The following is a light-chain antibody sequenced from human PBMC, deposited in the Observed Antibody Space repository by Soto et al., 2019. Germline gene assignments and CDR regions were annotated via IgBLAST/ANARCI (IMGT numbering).Light chain of an antibody. J-gene: IGLJ1*01. V-gene: IGLV1-51*02. CDR2: ENN. CDR3: GTWDSSLSAFHV. Sequence: QSVLTQPPSVSAAPGQTVTISCSGSSSNIGNNYVSWYQQLPGTAPKLLIYENNKRPSGIPDRFSGSTSGTSATLGITGLQTGDEADYYCGTWDSSLSAFHVFGTGTKLTVL. CDR1: SSNIGNNY.